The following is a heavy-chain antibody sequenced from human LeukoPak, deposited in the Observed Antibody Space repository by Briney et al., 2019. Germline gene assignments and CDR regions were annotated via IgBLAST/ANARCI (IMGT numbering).Heavy chain of an antibody. Sequence: GGSLRLSCAASGFTFSSYIMNWVRQAPGKGLEWVSYISSSGSTIYYADSVKGRFTISRDNAKNSLYLQMNSLRAEDTAVYYCAREGQQQLVWFDPWGQGTLVTVSS. V-gene: IGHV3-48*01. CDR1: GFTFSSYI. D-gene: IGHD6-13*01. J-gene: IGHJ5*02. CDR3: AREGQQQLVWFDP. CDR2: ISSSGSTI.